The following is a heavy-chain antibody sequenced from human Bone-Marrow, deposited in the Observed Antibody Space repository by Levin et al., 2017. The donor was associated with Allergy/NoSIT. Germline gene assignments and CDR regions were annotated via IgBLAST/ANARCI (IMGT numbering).Heavy chain of an antibody. CDR1: GDSVSSDITT. Sequence: TSSETLSLTCTVSGDSVSSDITTWTWIRQSSSRGLEWLGRTFYRSKWYYDYALSVESRITINPDTSKNQFSLQLSSVTPEDTAVYFCARERFIASGKYVLDYWGQGILVTVSS. CDR2: TFYRSKWYY. D-gene: IGHD3-16*02. CDR3: ARERFIASGKYVLDY. J-gene: IGHJ4*02. V-gene: IGHV6-1*01.